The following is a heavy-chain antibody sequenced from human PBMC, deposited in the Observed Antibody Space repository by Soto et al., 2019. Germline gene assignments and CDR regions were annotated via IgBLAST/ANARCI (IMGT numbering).Heavy chain of an antibody. J-gene: IGHJ6*02. V-gene: IGHV3-15*07. CDR3: EMATISYYYGMDV. Sequence: PGGSLRLSCAASGFTFSNAWMNWVRQAPGKGLEWVGRIKSKTDGGTTDYAAPVKGRFTISRDDSKNTLYLQMNSLKTEDTAVYYCEMATISYYYGMDVWGQGTTVTVSS. CDR1: GFTFSNAW. D-gene: IGHD5-12*01. CDR2: IKSKTDGGTT.